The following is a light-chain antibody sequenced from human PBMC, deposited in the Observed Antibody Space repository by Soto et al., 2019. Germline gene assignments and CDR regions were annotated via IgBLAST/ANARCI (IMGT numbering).Light chain of an antibody. Sequence: EIVLTQSPATLSLSPGERATLSCRASQSVSSYLAWYQQKPGQAPRVLIYDASNRATGIPARFSGSGSGTDFTLTISSLEPEDFAVYYCQQRSNWPPRFGPGTKVDIK. CDR1: QSVSSY. CDR2: DAS. V-gene: IGKV3-11*01. CDR3: QQRSNWPPR. J-gene: IGKJ3*01.